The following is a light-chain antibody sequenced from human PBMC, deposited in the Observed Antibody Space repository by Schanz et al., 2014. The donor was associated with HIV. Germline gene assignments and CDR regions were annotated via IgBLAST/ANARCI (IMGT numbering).Light chain of an antibody. CDR2: TQD. Sequence: QSVLTQPPSASGTPGQRVTISCSGSSSNIGSNYVYWYQQLPGTAPRLLIYTQDQRPSGVPDRFSGSKSGNTASLTVSGLQADDEADYYCSSFAGNNKLLFGGGTKLTVL. CDR1: SSNIGSNY. J-gene: IGLJ2*01. CDR3: SSFAGNNKLL. V-gene: IGLV1-47*02.